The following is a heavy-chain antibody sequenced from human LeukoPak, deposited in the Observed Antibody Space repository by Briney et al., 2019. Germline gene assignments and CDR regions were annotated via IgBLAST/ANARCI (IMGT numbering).Heavy chain of an antibody. Sequence: ASVKVSCKASGYTFTSYDINWVRQATGQGLEWMGWMNPNSGNTGYAQKFQGRVTITRNTSVSTAYMELSSLRSEDTAVYYCARGQLSAAGGDYWGQGTLVTVSS. D-gene: IGHD6-13*01. CDR1: GYTFTSYD. V-gene: IGHV1-8*03. CDR2: MNPNSGNT. J-gene: IGHJ4*02. CDR3: ARGQLSAAGGDY.